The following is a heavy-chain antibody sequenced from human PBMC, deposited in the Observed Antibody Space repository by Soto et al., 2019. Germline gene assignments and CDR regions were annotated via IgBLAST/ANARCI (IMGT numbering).Heavy chain of an antibody. J-gene: IGHJ6*02. V-gene: IGHV1-69*13. CDR2: IIPIFGTA. Sequence: SVKVSCKASGGTFSSYAISWVRQAPGQGLGWMGGIIPIFGTANYAQKFQGRVTITADESTSTAYMELSSLRSEDTAVYYCARDRTGRYSSSWSRAGYYYGMDVWGQGTTVTVSS. CDR1: GGTFSSYA. CDR3: ARDRTGRYSSSWSRAGYYYGMDV. D-gene: IGHD6-13*01.